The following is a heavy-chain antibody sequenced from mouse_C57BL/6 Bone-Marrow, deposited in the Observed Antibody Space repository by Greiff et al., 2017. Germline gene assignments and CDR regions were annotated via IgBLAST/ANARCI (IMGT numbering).Heavy chain of an antibody. D-gene: IGHD1-1*01. J-gene: IGHJ1*03. Sequence: VQLKQSGAELVRPGASVKLSCTASGFNIKDYYMHWVKQRPEQGLEWIGRIDPEDGDTEYAPKFQGKATMTADTSSNTAYLQLSSLTSEDTAVDYCTSYYGSGAFWYCDVWGTGTAVTVSA. CDR1: GFNIKDYY. CDR3: TSYYGSGAFWYCDV. V-gene: IGHV14-1*01. CDR2: IDPEDGDT.